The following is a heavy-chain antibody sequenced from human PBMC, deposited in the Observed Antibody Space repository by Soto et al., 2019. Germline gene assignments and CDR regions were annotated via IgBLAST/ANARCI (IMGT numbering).Heavy chain of an antibody. D-gene: IGHD2-2*01. CDR3: AKEPPSQLTYNWFDP. Sequence: EVQLLESGGGLVQPGGSLRLSCAASGFTFRGYAMNWVRQAPGKGLEWVSSIGGSGDNTYYADSVKGRFTISRDNSKNTLYLQMNSRRAEDTAVYYCAKEPPSQLTYNWFDPWGQGTLVTVSS. V-gene: IGHV3-23*01. CDR1: GFTFRGYA. CDR2: IGGSGDNT. J-gene: IGHJ5*02.